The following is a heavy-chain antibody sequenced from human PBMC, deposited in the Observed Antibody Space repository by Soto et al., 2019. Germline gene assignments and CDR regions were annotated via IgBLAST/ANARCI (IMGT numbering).Heavy chain of an antibody. Sequence: QVQLVESGGGVVQPGRSLRLSCASSGFTFSTYVMHWVRQAPGKGLERVAVIWHDGSNKHYADSVKGRFSISRDNSKNTLYLQMNSLGAEDTAVYYCARERTGGDYVNAYWGKGTLVTVSS. V-gene: IGHV3-33*01. J-gene: IGHJ4*02. CDR1: GFTFSTYV. CDR2: IWHDGSNK. D-gene: IGHD4-17*01. CDR3: ARERTGGDYVNAY.